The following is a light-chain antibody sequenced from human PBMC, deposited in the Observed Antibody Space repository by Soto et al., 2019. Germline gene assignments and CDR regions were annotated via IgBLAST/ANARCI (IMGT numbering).Light chain of an antibody. CDR3: QQYNNWPPTWT. Sequence: DIVMTQSPATLSVSPGERATLSCRASQSVSSNLAWFQQTPGQPPRLLIYDASTRATGIPARFSGSGSGTDFTLTISSLQSEDFAVYYCQQYNNWPPTWTFGQGTKVEIK. J-gene: IGKJ1*01. V-gene: IGKV3-15*01. CDR2: DAS. CDR1: QSVSSN.